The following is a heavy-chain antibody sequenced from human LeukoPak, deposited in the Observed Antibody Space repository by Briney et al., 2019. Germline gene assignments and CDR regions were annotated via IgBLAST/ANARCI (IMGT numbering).Heavy chain of an antibody. V-gene: IGHV4-39*01. J-gene: IGHJ5*02. D-gene: IGHD6-19*01. CDR3: ARSAGYSSASRENWFDP. Sequence: SETLSLTCTVSGGSISSSSYYWDWIRQPPGKGLEWIGNIYYSGSTYYNPSLKSRVTISVDTSKNQISLKLSSVTAADTAVYYCARSAGYSSASRENWFDPWGQGTLVTVSS. CDR1: GGSISSSSYY. CDR2: IYYSGST.